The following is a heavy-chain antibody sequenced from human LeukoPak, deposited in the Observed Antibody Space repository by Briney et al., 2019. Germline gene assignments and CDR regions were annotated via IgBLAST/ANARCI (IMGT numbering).Heavy chain of an antibody. J-gene: IGHJ4*02. D-gene: IGHD6-13*01. CDR2: ISGSGGST. V-gene: IGHV3-23*01. Sequence: PGGSLRLSCAASGFTFSSYGMSWVRQAPGKGLEWVSAISGSGGSTYYADSVKGRFTISRDNSKNTLYLQMNSLRAEDTAVYYCAKRGMVPIGWYFDYWGQGTLVTVSS. CDR3: AKRGMVPIGWYFDY. CDR1: GFTFSSYG.